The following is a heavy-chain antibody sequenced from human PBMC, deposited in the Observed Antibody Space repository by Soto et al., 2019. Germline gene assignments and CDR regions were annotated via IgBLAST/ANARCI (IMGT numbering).Heavy chain of an antibody. J-gene: IGHJ6*02. Sequence: QVQLQESGPGLVKPSETLSLTCTVSGGSISSYYWSWIRQPPGKGLEWIGYIYYSGSTNYNPSLKSRVTISVDTSKNQFSLKLSSVTAADTAVYYCAREGYYYGMDVWGQGTTVTVSS. V-gene: IGHV4-59*01. CDR1: GGSISSYY. CDR2: IYYSGST. CDR3: AREGYYYGMDV.